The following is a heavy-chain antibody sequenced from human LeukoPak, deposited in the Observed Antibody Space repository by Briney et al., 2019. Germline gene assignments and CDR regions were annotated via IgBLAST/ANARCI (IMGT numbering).Heavy chain of an antibody. V-gene: IGHV3-23*01. J-gene: IGHJ4*02. CDR1: GFSFSSYS. CDR2: ISDGSRDT. CDR3: TTRLRNHFDY. Sequence: QPGGSLRLSCEASGFSFSSYSMNWVRQAPGKGLEWVSTISDGSRDTHYAGSVKGRFTISRDDSQNIVYLQMDSLRAEDTALYYCTTRLRNHFDYWGQGTQVTVSS. D-gene: IGHD5-12*01.